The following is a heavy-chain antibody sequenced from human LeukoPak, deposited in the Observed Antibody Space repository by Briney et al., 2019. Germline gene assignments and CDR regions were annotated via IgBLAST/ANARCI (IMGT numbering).Heavy chain of an antibody. CDR2: IRYDGSNK. V-gene: IGHV3-30*02. CDR3: ARNIAAAGTGLLYHY. Sequence: GGSLRLSCAASGFTFSSYGMHWVRQAPGKGLEWVAFIRYDGSNKYYGDSVKGRFTISRDNSKNTLYLQMNSLRAEDTAVYYCARNIAAAGTGLLYHYWGQGTLVTVSS. D-gene: IGHD6-13*01. J-gene: IGHJ4*02. CDR1: GFTFSSYG.